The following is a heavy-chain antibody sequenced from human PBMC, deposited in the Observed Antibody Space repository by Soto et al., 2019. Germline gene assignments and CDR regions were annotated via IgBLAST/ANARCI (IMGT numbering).Heavy chain of an antibody. D-gene: IGHD2-2*01. J-gene: IGHJ5*02. V-gene: IGHV4-59*01. CDR1: GGSISNYY. Sequence: QVQLQESGPGLVKPSEPLSLTCTVSGGSISNYYWSWIRQPPGKGLEWIGYISYSGSASYTPSLKSRVTISVDTSKNQLSLKLSSVTAADTAVYYCARDVGCSSTRCYAGWFDPWGQGTLVTVSS. CDR2: ISYSGSA. CDR3: ARDVGCSSTRCYAGWFDP.